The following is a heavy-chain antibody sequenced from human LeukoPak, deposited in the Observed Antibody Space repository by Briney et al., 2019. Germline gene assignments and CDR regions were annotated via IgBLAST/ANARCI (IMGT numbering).Heavy chain of an antibody. D-gene: IGHD6-13*01. CDR2: IYPGDSDT. Sequence: GASLQTSCQGSGSIFTSYWIGWVRQLPGKGLEWMGIIYPGDSDTRYSPSFQGQVTISADKSISTAYLQWSSLKASDTAMYYCARRSADYYYYYMDVWGKGTTVTVSS. J-gene: IGHJ6*03. V-gene: IGHV5-51*01. CDR1: GSIFTSYW. CDR3: ARRSADYYYYYMDV.